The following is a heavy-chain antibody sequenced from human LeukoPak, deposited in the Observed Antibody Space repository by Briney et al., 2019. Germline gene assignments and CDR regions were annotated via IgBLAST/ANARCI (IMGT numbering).Heavy chain of an antibody. J-gene: IGHJ4*02. CDR3: ASLTTVTTY. CDR1: GGSLSNYY. V-gene: IGHV4-59*12. CDR2: IFYSGST. Sequence: SETLSLTCTVSGGSLSNYYWSWIRQPPGKGLEWIGYIFYSGSTNYNPSLKSRVTISVDTSKNQFSLKLSSVTAADTAVYYCASLTTVTTYWGQGTLVTVSS. D-gene: IGHD4-17*01.